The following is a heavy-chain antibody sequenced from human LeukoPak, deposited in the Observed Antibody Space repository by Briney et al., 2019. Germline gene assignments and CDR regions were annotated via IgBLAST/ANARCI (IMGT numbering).Heavy chain of an antibody. CDR2: ISSSSSYI. CDR3: ARDRLPHYDILTGYYNLPDSDY. J-gene: IGHJ4*02. V-gene: IGHV3-21*01. CDR1: GFTFSSYS. D-gene: IGHD3-9*01. Sequence: GGSLRLSCAASGFTFSSYSMNWVRQAPGKGLEWVSSISSSSSYIYYADSVKGRFTISRDNAKNSLYLQMNSLRAEDTAVYYCARDRLPHYDILTGYYNLPDSDYWGQGTLVTVSS.